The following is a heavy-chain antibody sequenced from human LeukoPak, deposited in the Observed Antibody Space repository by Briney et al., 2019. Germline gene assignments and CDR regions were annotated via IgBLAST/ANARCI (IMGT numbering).Heavy chain of an antibody. D-gene: IGHD3-10*01. CDR1: GGSISRYY. CDR3: ARGSGSFDY. J-gene: IGHJ4*02. V-gene: IGHV4-59*01. Sequence: PSETLSLTCTVSGGSISRYYWNWVRQTPGKGLEWVGYIYYSGSNNYTASLKRRVTISVDTSKSQFSLKLSSVTAADTAVYYCARGSGSFDYWGQGTLVTVSS. CDR2: IYYSGSN.